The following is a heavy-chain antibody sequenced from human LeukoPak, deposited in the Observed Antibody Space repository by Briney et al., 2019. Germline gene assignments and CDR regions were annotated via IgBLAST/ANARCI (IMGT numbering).Heavy chain of an antibody. CDR2: IWYDGSNK. CDR3: ARGAYGSGTYHDFDL. Sequence: GRSLRLSCAASGFTFSSYGMHWVRQAPGKGLEWVAVIWYDGSNKYYVDSVKGRFTISRDNSKNTLYLQMNSLRAEDTAVYYCARGAYGSGTYHDFDLWGQGTMVTVSS. D-gene: IGHD3-10*01. V-gene: IGHV3-33*01. CDR1: GFTFSSYG. J-gene: IGHJ3*01.